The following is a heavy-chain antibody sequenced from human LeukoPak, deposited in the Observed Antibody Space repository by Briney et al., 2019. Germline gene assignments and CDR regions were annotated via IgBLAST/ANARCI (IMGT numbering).Heavy chain of an antibody. V-gene: IGHV3-15*01. Sequence: PGGSLRLSCAASGVAFSNAWMSSVRQAPGKGLEWVGRIKSKTDGGTTDYAAPVKGRFTISRDDSKNTLYLQMNSRKTEDTAVYYCTTGGYGGQFDYWGQGTLVTVSS. D-gene: IGHD5-12*01. J-gene: IGHJ4*02. CDR3: TTGGYGGQFDY. CDR1: GVAFSNAW. CDR2: IKSKTDGGTT.